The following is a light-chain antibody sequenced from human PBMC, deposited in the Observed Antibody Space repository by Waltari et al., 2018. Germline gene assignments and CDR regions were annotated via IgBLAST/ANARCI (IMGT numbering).Light chain of an antibody. CDR3: AAWDDSLSGHWV. J-gene: IGLJ2*01. CDR2: RND. Sequence: QSALTQPPSASGTPGQRVTIPCSGRSSNIGTNLVNWYQQPPGKAPKLLVYRNDQRPSGVPDRFSGSKSGTSASLAISGLQSEDEADYYCAAWDDSLSGHWVFGGGTKVTVL. V-gene: IGLV1-44*01. CDR1: SSNIGTNL.